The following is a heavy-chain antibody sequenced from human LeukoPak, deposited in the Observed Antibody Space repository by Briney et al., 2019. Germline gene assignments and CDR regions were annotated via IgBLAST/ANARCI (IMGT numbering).Heavy chain of an antibody. Sequence: SLRLACAASGFTFDDYAMHWVRQAPGKGLEWISGTSWNSGSIGYADSVKGRFSISRDNVKNSLYLQMNSLRAEDMALYYCAKDGTHYDSSGYYSHLDYWGQGRLVTVSS. CDR1: GFTFDDYA. D-gene: IGHD3-22*01. V-gene: IGHV3-9*03. J-gene: IGHJ4*02. CDR2: TSWNSGSI. CDR3: AKDGTHYDSSGYYSHLDY.